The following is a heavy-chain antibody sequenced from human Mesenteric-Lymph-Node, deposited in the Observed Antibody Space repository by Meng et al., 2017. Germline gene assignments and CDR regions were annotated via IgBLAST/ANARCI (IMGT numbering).Heavy chain of an antibody. CDR2: IRGSGEST. D-gene: IGHD2-21*01. V-gene: IGHV3-23*01. CDR1: GFTFSSYA. Sequence: GESLKISCAASGFTFSSYAMSWVRQAPGKGLEWVSAIRGSGESTYYADSVRGRFTISRDNSKNTLFLQMHSLRAEDTAVYYCAKRASSSGGDFYHFDYWGQGTLVTVSS. J-gene: IGHJ4*02. CDR3: AKRASSSGGDFYHFDY.